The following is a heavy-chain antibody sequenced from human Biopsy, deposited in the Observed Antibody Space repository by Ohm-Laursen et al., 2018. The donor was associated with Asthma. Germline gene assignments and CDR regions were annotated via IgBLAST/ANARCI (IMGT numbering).Heavy chain of an antibody. D-gene: IGHD5-24*01. CDR1: GAPITSPNY. J-gene: IGHJ5*02. CDR2: VYHSGET. CDR3: ARHWSGNGWLDVYNYFDP. Sequence: GTLSPTCTVSGAPITSPNYWAWIRQAPGERLEWVASVYHSGETFYNPSLRSRLSMSADTSRNQFSLRLNSVTAADTAVYYCARHWSGNGWLDVYNYFDPWGPGTLVTVSS. V-gene: IGHV4-39*01.